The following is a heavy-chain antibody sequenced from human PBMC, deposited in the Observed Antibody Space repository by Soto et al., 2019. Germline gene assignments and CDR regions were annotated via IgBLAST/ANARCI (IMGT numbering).Heavy chain of an antibody. CDR2: INTYNGNT. CDR3: ARGVGSGSYYNQYKWFDP. D-gene: IGHD3-10*01. Sequence: QVQLVQSGADVKKPGASVKVSCKASAYTFTNYGISWVRQAPGQGLEWMGWINTYNGNTNYAQKLQARVTMTTDTSTNTAYMELRSLRSDDTAVYYCARGVGSGSYYNQYKWFDPWGQGTLVTVSS. J-gene: IGHJ5*02. V-gene: IGHV1-18*01. CDR1: AYTFTNYG.